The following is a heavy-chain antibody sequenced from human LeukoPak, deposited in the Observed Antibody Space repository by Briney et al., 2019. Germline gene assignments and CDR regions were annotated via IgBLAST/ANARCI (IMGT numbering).Heavy chain of an antibody. CDR2: IYYSGST. CDR1: GGSISSSSYY. Sequence: NPSETLSLTCTVSGGSISSSSYYWGWIRQPPGKGLEWIGSIYYSGSTYYNPSLKSRVTISVEMSKNQFSLKLSAVTAADTAVYYCARHMSGRRAGIQLWSLPDYWGQGTLVTVSS. CDR3: ARHMSGRRAGIQLWSLPDY. V-gene: IGHV4-39*01. D-gene: IGHD5-18*01. J-gene: IGHJ4*02.